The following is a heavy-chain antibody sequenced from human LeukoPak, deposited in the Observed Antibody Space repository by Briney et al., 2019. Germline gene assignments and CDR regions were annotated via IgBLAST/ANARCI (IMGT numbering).Heavy chain of an antibody. J-gene: IGHJ4*02. V-gene: IGHV3-11*03. Sequence: GGSLRLSCAASGFTFIDYSMSWIRHAPGRGLEWVSYISPTSDYTSYADSVKGRFTIFRDNAKNSLFLQMNSLRVEDTAVYYCARCQYNSSPDFWGQGTLVTVSS. D-gene: IGHD6-13*01. CDR3: ARCQYNSSPDF. CDR2: ISPTSDYT. CDR1: GFTFIDYS.